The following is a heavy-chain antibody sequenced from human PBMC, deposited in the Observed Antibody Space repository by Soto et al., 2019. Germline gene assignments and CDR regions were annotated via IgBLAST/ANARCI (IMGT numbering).Heavy chain of an antibody. V-gene: IGHV3-33*01. CDR2: IWFDGTRE. D-gene: IGHD4-17*01. Sequence: GGSLRLSCAASGFTFSSHGFHWVRQAPGKGLEWVALIWFDGTRENYADSVKGRFTISRDNSKNTLYLQMNSLRAEDTAVYYCATSYGDYIYAYYWGQGTLVTVSS. CDR3: ATSYGDYIYAYY. J-gene: IGHJ4*02. CDR1: GFTFSSHG.